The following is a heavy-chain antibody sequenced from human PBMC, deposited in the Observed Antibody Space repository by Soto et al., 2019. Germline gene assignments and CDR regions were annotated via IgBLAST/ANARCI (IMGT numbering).Heavy chain of an antibody. CDR3: AKGRTIVVVIH. CDR1: GFTFSSYA. CDR2: ISGSGGST. Sequence: VGSLRLSCAASGFTFSSYAMSWVRQAPGKGLEWVSAISGSGGSTYYADSVKGRFTISRDNSKNTLYLQMNSLRAEDTAVYYCAKGRTIVVVIHWGQGTLVTVSS. D-gene: IGHD3-22*01. J-gene: IGHJ4*02. V-gene: IGHV3-23*01.